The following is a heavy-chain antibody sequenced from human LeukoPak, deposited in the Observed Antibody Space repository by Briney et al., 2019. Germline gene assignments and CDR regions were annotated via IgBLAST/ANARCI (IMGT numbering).Heavy chain of an antibody. J-gene: IGHJ4*02. Sequence: ASVKISCKVSGYTFTDYYMHCVQQAPGKGIEWMGLVDPEDGETIYAEKFQGRVTITADTSTDTAYMELSSLRSEDTAVYYCATNQQRWLQWNYWGQGTLVTVSS. D-gene: IGHD5-24*01. CDR2: VDPEDGET. CDR3: ATNQQRWLQWNY. V-gene: IGHV1-69-2*01. CDR1: GYTFTDYY.